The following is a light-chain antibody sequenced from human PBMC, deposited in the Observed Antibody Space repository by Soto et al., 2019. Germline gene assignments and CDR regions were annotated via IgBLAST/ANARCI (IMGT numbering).Light chain of an antibody. J-gene: IGKJ2*01. CDR1: QSVSTN. V-gene: IGKV3-15*01. CDR3: QQYHNWPPYT. Sequence: EIVMTQSPATLSVSPGERAILSCRASQSVSTNLAWYQQKPGQAPRLLMYGASTRATGIPARFSGSGSGTEFTLTISSLQSEDFAVYYCQQYHNWPPYTFGQGTKLEIK. CDR2: GAS.